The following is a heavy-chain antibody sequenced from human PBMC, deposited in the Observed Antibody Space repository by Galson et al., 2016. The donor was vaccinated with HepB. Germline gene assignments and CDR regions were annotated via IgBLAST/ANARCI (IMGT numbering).Heavy chain of an antibody. Sequence: SLRLSCAASGFTLSTFGMHWVRQVPGKGLEHVGVIVSDGGEQHYEDSVRGRFTISRDNSKDTLYLQMDSLGVDDTAIYFCARDDVLAGDAMDVWGQGTTVTVSS. CDR3: ARDDVLAGDAMDV. V-gene: IGHV3-33*01. CDR1: GFTLSTFG. J-gene: IGHJ6*02. CDR2: IVSDGGEQ. D-gene: IGHD6-6*01.